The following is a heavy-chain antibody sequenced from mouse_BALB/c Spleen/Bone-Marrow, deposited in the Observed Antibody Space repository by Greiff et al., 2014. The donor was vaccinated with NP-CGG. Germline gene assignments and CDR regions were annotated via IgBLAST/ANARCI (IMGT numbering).Heavy chain of an antibody. V-gene: IGHV2-9*02. J-gene: IGHJ4*01. Sequence: VQLQQSGPGLVAPPQSLSITCTVSGFSLTSYGVHWVRQPPGKVLEWLGVIWAGGSTNYNSALMSRLSISKDNSKSQVFLKMNSLQTDDTAMYYCARGSYYEGAMDYWGQGTSVTVSS. CDR2: IWAGGST. D-gene: IGHD1-1*01. CDR1: GFSLTSYG. CDR3: ARGSYYEGAMDY.